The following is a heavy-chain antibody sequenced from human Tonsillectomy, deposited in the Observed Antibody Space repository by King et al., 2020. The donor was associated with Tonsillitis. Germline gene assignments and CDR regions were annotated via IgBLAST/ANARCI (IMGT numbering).Heavy chain of an antibody. J-gene: IGHJ3*01. CDR3: ARGRYGSALV. V-gene: IGHV3-53*01. CDR1: GVTVGGNY. D-gene: IGHD6-25*01. CDR2: IYHGGIT. Sequence: GQLVQSGGALIQPGESLRLSCAVSGVTVGGNYMTWVRQAPGKGLEWVSLIYHGGITHYADAVRGRFTISRDNSENVLYLQMDSLSVDDTAIYYCARGRYGSALVWGQGTTVTVSS.